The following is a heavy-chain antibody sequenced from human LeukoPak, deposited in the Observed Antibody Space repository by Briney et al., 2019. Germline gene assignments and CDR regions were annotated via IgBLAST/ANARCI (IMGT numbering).Heavy chain of an antibody. J-gene: IGHJ4*02. Sequence: ASVKVSCKASGYTFTSYDINWVRQATGQGLEWMGWMNPNSGNTGYAQKFQGRVTMTRNTSISTAYMELNSLRAEDTAVYYCAILGRGSIWFGELPFYFGYWGQGALVTVSS. CDR3: AILGRGSIWFGELPFYFGY. CDR2: MNPNSGNT. V-gene: IGHV1-8*01. CDR1: GYTFTSYD. D-gene: IGHD3-10*01.